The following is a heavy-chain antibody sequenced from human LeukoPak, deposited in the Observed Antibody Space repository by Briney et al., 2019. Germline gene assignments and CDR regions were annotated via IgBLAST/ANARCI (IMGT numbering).Heavy chain of an antibody. V-gene: IGHV3-74*01. J-gene: IGHJ4*02. CDR2: INSDGSTT. Sequence: GGSLRLSCAASGFTFSSYWMHWVRQAPGKGLVWVSRINSDGSTTTYADSVKGRFTISRDNAKNTLYLQMNSLRVEDTAVYYCARDPDVHYYFDSWGQGTLVIVSS. CDR1: GFTFSSYW. CDR3: ARDPDVHYYFDS.